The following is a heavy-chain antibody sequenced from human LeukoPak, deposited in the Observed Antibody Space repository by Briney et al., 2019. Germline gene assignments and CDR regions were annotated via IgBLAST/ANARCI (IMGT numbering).Heavy chain of an antibody. CDR1: GFIFSDYY. CDR3: ATGGQQLVF. Sequence: GGSLRLSCAASGFIFSDYYMSWIRQAPGKGLQWVSDISSSSTHTNYADSVKGRFTISRDNAKNSLSLQMNSLRAEDTAVYYCATGGQQLVFWGQGTLVTVSS. J-gene: IGHJ4*02. CDR2: ISSSSTHT. V-gene: IGHV3-11*06. D-gene: IGHD6-13*01.